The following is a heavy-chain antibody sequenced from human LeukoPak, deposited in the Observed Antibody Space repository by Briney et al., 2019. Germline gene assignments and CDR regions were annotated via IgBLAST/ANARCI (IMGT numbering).Heavy chain of an antibody. J-gene: IGHJ4*02. CDR2: INPNSGGT. V-gene: IGHV1-2*02. Sequence: ASVKVSCKASGYTFTGYYMHWVRQAPGQGLEWMGWINPNSGGTNYAQKFQGRVTMTRDTSISTAYVELSRLRSDDTAVYYCARGEWSSGREFDYWGQGTLVTVSS. CDR1: GYTFTGYY. CDR3: ARGEWSSGREFDY. D-gene: IGHD6-19*01.